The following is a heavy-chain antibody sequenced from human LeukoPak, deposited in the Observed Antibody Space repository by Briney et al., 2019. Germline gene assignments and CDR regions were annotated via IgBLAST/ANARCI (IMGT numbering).Heavy chain of an antibody. CDR3: ARGHYGMDF. CDR2: ISPDAQET. J-gene: IGHJ6*04. CDR1: GFKFKNYW. Sequence: GGSLRLSCVVSGFKFKNYWMTWVRQAPGTGLDWVATISPDAQETTYVDSVKGRFTLSRDNGKNTLSLQMNSLRVEDTPVCYCARGHYGMDFRGKGTSVIVSS. V-gene: IGHV3-7*05.